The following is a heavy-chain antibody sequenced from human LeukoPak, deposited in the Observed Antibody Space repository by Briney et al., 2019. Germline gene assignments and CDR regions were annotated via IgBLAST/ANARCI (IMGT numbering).Heavy chain of an antibody. D-gene: IGHD3-22*01. CDR1: GFTFSSYA. V-gene: IGHV3-30-3*02. J-gene: IGHJ4*02. CDR2: ISYDGSNK. Sequence: GGSLRLSCAAPGFTFSSYATHWVRQAPGKGLEWVAVISYDGSNKYYADSVKGRFTISRDNSKNTLYLQMNSLRAEDTAVYYCAKRNYDSSVVYWGQGTLVTVSS. CDR3: AKRNYDSSVVY.